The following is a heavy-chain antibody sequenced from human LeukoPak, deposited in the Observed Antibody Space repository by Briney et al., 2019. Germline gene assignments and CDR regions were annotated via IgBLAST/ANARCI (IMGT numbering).Heavy chain of an antibody. J-gene: IGHJ4*02. CDR3: ATHRLESHDIQFDY. CDR2: ISISAYGATT. V-gene: IGHV3-49*04. CDR1: GLPFSDYA. D-gene: IGHD1-1*01. Sequence: PGRSLRLSCSVSGLPFSDYALSWVRQLPGKGLEWVGFISISAYGATTEYSAPVKDRFSISTDDSNSLVYLQMNTLKTEDTAVYYCATHRLESHDIQFDYWGQGAQVTVSS.